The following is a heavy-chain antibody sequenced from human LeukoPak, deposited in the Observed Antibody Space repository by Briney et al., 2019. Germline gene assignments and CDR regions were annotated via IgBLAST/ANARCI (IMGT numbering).Heavy chain of an antibody. CDR1: GGSISSSNW. CDR3: ARGRYSYGPHYFDY. CDR2: IYHSGST. J-gene: IGHJ4*02. V-gene: IGHV4-4*02. D-gene: IGHD5-18*01. Sequence: PSGTLSLTCAVSGGSISSSNWWSWVRQPPGKGLEWIGEIYHSGSTNYSPSLKSRVTISVDKSKNQFSLKLSSVTAADTAVYYCARGRYSYGPHYFDYWGQGTLVTVSS.